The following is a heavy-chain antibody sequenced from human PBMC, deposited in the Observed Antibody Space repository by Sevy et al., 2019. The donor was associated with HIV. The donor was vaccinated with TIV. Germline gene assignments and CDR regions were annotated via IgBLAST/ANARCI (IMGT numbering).Heavy chain of an antibody. V-gene: IGHV3-30*02. D-gene: IGHD3-16*01. CDR2: IRYDGSNK. CDR3: AKGGGVPSYYGMDV. J-gene: IGHJ6*02. Sequence: GESLKISCAASGFTFSSYGMHWVRQAPGKGLEWVAFIRYDGSNKYYADSVKGRFNISRDNSKNMLYLQMNSLRAEDTAVYYCAKGGGVPSYYGMDVWGQGTTVTVSS. CDR1: GFTFSSYG.